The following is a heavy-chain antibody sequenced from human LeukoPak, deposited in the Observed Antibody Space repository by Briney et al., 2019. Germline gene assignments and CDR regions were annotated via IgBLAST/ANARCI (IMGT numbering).Heavy chain of an antibody. J-gene: IGHJ6*04. D-gene: IGHD3-10*01. V-gene: IGHV3-30*04. CDR1: GFTFSSYA. CDR3: AAQDSGLHPVGMDV. Sequence: PGRSLRLSCAASGFTFSSYAMHWVRQAPGKGLEWVAVISYDGSNKYYADSVKGRFTISRDNSKNTLYLQMNSLRAEDTAVYYCAAQDSGLHPVGMDVWGKGTTVTVSS. CDR2: ISYDGSNK.